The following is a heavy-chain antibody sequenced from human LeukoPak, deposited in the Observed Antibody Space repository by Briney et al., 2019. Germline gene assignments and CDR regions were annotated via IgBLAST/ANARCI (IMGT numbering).Heavy chain of an antibody. V-gene: IGHV3-74*01. D-gene: IGHD3-3*01. CDR1: GFTFSSYS. CDR3: VRDIYIRRDSWYDVRSLDN. CDR2: IKSDDSGP. J-gene: IGHJ4*02. Sequence: GGSLRLSCAASGFTFSSYSMNWVRQAPGKGLEWVSRIKSDDSGPVYADSVKGRFSISRDNTKNILYLQMNSLGAEDTAVYYCVRDIYIRRDSWYDVRSLDNWGQGTLVTVSS.